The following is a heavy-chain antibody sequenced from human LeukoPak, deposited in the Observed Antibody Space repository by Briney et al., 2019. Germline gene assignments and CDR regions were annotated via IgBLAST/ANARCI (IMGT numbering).Heavy chain of an antibody. J-gene: IGHJ4*02. CDR2: IDWDDDK. D-gene: IGHD3-22*01. CDR3: ARIHYYDSSGSLDY. V-gene: IGHV2-70*11. CDR1: GFSLSTSGMC. Sequence: GSGPALVKPTQTLTLTCTFSGFSLSTSGMCVSWIRQPPGKALEWLARIDWDDDKYYSTSLKTRLTISKDTSKNQVVLTMTNMDPVDTATYYCARIHYYDSSGSLDYWGQGTLVTVSS.